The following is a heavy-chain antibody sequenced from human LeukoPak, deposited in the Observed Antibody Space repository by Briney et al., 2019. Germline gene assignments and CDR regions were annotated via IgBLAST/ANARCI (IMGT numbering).Heavy chain of an antibody. D-gene: IGHD5-18*01. V-gene: IGHV4-39*01. CDR2: IFSGAMTKT. CDR3: ARCLYRFGSFYFDL. J-gene: IGHJ4*02. Sequence: SETLSLSCSVSGFSISTTSYYWGWLRQSPGNGLELIANIFSGAMTKTNYNPSLEGRVAISADTSRNRFSLTLASVTAEDTAVYYCARCLYRFGSFYFDLWGQGSLVTVSS. CDR1: GFSISTTSYY.